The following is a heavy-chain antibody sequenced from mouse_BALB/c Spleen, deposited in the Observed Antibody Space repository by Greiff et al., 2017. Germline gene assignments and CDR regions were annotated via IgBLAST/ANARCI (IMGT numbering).Heavy chain of an antibody. D-gene: IGHD3-3*01. CDR2: ISSGGSYT. CDR3: TRVGGKKRDYAMDY. CDR1: GFTFSSYT. V-gene: IGHV5-6-4*01. Sequence: DVKLQESGGGLVKPGGSLKLSCAASGFTFSSYTMSWVRQTPEKRLEWVATISSGGSYTYYPDSVKGRFTISRDNAKNTLYLQMSSLKSEDTAMYYCTRVGGKKRDYAMDYWGQGTSVTVSS. J-gene: IGHJ4*01.